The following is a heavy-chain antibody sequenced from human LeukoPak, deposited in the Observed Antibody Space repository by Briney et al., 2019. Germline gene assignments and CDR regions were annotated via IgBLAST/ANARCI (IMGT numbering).Heavy chain of an antibody. V-gene: IGHV1-2*02. CDR2: IDPDSGGT. Sequence: ASVKVSCKTSGYTFADYYLHWVRQAPGQGLEWMGSIDPDSGGTNYAQKFQGKVIMTRDTSITTAYMELSRLRSDDTAVYFCAREYYDSSGRKHAFENWGQGTMVTVSS. D-gene: IGHD3-22*01. CDR1: GYTFADYY. J-gene: IGHJ3*02. CDR3: AREYYDSSGRKHAFEN.